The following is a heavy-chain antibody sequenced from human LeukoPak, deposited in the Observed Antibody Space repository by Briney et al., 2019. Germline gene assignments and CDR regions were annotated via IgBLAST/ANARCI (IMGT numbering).Heavy chain of an antibody. CDR1: GGTFSSYA. V-gene: IGHV1-69*04. Sequence: GSSVKVSCKASGGTFSSYAISWVRQAPGQGLEWMGRIIPIFGIANYAQKFQGRVTITADKSTSTAYMELSSLRSEDTAVYYCAGSANWHYNWFDPWGQGTLVTVSS. CDR2: IIPIFGIA. CDR3: AGSANWHYNWFDP. J-gene: IGHJ5*02. D-gene: IGHD1-7*01.